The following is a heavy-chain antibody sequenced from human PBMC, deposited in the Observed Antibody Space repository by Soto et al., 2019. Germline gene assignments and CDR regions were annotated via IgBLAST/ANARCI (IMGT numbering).Heavy chain of an antibody. D-gene: IGHD6-13*01. Sequence: QVQLVQSGAEVKKPGSSVKVSYKASGDTFSSYTISWVRQAPGQGLEWMGRMIPILGIANYAQKFQGRVTITSDKSTSTAYMELSSLRSEDTAVYYCAREDGQSYSSSWAYYYGMDVWGQGTTVTVSS. CDR1: GDTFSSYT. J-gene: IGHJ6*02. CDR3: AREDGQSYSSSWAYYYGMDV. CDR2: MIPILGIA. V-gene: IGHV1-69*08.